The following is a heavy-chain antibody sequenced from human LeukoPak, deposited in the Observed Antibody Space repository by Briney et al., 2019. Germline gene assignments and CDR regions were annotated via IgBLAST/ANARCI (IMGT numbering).Heavy chain of an antibody. Sequence: GGSLRLSCAASGFTFSPYPMNWVRQAPGKGLEWVSYISGPSDTIHYADSVKGRFTISRDNAKNSLYLQMNSLGAEDTAAYYCARDLGRDRYFDSWGQGTLVTVSS. V-gene: IGHV3-48*04. CDR2: ISGPSDTI. CDR1: GFTFSPYP. J-gene: IGHJ4*02. CDR3: ARDLGRDRYFDS. D-gene: IGHD5-24*01.